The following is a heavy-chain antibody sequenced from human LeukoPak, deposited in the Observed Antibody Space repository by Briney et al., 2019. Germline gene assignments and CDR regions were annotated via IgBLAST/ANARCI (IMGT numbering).Heavy chain of an antibody. CDR1: GFTFSSYS. CDR2: ISRSGRYI. CDR3: ARDRLDIVATIRAFDY. V-gene: IGHV3-21*01. D-gene: IGHD5-12*01. J-gene: IGHJ4*02. Sequence: GGSLRLSCAASGFTFSSYSMNWVRQAPGKGLEWVSSISRSGRYIYYAYSVKGRFTISRDNAKNSLYLQMNSLRAEDTAVYYCARDRLDIVATIRAFDYWGQGTLVTVSS.